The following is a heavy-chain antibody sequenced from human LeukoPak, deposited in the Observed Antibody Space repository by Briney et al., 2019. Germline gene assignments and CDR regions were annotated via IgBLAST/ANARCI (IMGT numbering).Heavy chain of an antibody. CDR1: GGSITTYY. J-gene: IGHJ5*02. CDR3: ARHFGITRWLMGRFDP. V-gene: IGHV4-59*08. D-gene: IGHD4-23*01. Sequence: PSETLSLTCTVSGGSITTYYWNWIRQPPGKGLEWIGHSYYSGDTNYNPSLKSRVAISVDTSKNQFSLKLSSVTAADTAVYYCARHFGITRWLMGRFDPWGQGTLVTVSS. CDR2: SYYSGDT.